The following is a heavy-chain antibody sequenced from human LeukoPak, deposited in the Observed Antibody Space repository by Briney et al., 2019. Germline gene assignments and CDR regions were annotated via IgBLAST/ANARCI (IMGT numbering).Heavy chain of an antibody. CDR1: GGTFSSYA. V-gene: IGHV1-69*04. CDR2: IIPILGIA. Sequence: SVKLSCKASGGTFSSYAISWVRQAPGQGLEWMGRIIPILGIANYAQKFQGRVTITADKSTSTAYMELSSLRSEDTAVYYCARGAAGNRDGYNYNWFDPWGQGTLVTVSS. J-gene: IGHJ5*02. CDR3: ARGAAGNRDGYNYNWFDP. D-gene: IGHD5-24*01.